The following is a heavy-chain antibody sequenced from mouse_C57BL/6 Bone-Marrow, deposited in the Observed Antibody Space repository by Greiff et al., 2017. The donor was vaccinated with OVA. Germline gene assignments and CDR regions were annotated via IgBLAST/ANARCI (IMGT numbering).Heavy chain of an antibody. V-gene: IGHV1-64*01. CDR1: GYTFTSYW. Sequence: QVQLQQPGAELVKPGASVKLSCKASGYTFTSYWMHWVKQRPGQGLEWIGMIHPSSGSTNYNEKFKSKATLTVDKSSSTAYMQFSSLTSEDSAVYYCARSPITAVVSGFDVWGTGTTVTVSS. D-gene: IGHD1-1*01. CDR2: IHPSSGST. CDR3: ARSPITAVVSGFDV. J-gene: IGHJ1*03.